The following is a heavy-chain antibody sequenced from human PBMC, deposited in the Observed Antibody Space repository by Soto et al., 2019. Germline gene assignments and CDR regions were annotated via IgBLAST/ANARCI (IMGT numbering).Heavy chain of an antibody. CDR1: GYTFTSYG. V-gene: IGHV1-18*01. J-gene: IGHJ4*02. D-gene: IGHD1-26*01. CDR2: ISAYNGNT. Sequence: QVQLVQSGAEVKKPGASVKVSCKASGYTFTSYGISWVRQAPGQGLEWMGWISAYNGNTKYAQKLQGRVPTTTDTDSRTAYMVWSSTRSAGTPVYYCARDLGRIYYAPVDYWGQGTLVTVSA. CDR3: ARDLGRIYYAPVDY.